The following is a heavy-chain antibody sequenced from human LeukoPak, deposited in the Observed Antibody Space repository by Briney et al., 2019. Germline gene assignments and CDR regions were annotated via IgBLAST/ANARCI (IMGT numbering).Heavy chain of an antibody. Sequence: GGSLRLSCAASGFTVSSNYMSWVRQAPGKGLEWVSVIYSGGTTYYADSVEGRFTISRDNSKNTLYLQMNSLRAEDTAVYYCARDTQGPHQFDYWGQGTLVTVSS. J-gene: IGHJ4*02. CDR1: GFTVSSNY. CDR3: ARDTQGPHQFDY. CDR2: IYSGGTT. V-gene: IGHV3-66*01.